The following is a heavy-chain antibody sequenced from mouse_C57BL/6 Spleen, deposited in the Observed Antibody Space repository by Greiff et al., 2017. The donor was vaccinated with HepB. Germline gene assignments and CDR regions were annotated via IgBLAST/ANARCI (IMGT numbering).Heavy chain of an antibody. V-gene: IGHV5-4*01. CDR1: GFTFSSYA. D-gene: IGHD2-1*01. Sequence: EVKLQESGGGLVKPGGSLKLSCAASGFTFSSYAMSWVRQTPEKRLEWVATISDGGSYTYYPDNVKGRFTISRDNAKNNLYLQMSHLKSEDTAMYYCARDGGNYKGYYFDYWGQGTTLTVSS. CDR2: ISDGGSYT. J-gene: IGHJ2*01. CDR3: ARDGGNYKGYYFDY.